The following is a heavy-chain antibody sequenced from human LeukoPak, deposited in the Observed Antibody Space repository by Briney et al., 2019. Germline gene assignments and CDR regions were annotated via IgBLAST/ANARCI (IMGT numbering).Heavy chain of an antibody. Sequence: DSVKVSCKVSGNSLSELSIQWVRQAPGKGLDCMGGFDPEEAKMVYAQNFQGRVTMTEDTSTQTAYMELSGLTSDDTAVYYCTTRSGDFWSGFVNWGQGSLVTVSS. V-gene: IGHV1-24*01. D-gene: IGHD3-3*01. CDR3: TTRSGDFWSGFVN. CDR2: FDPEEAKM. CDR1: GNSLSELS. J-gene: IGHJ4*02.